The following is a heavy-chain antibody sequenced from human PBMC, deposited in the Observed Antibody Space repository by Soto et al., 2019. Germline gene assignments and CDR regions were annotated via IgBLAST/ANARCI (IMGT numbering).Heavy chain of an antibody. V-gene: IGHV1-18*01. CDR3: ARDRLGANYDFWLGYYTRYYYAGMDV. CDR1: GYTFTSYG. Sequence: ASVKVSCKASGYTFTSYGISWVRQAPGQGLEWMGWINPYNGNTNYAQKLQGRVTMTTDTSTSTAYMELRSLRSDDTAVYYCARDRLGANYDFWLGYYTRYYYAGMDVWGQGTTVTVSS. CDR2: INPYNGNT. J-gene: IGHJ6*02. D-gene: IGHD3-3*01.